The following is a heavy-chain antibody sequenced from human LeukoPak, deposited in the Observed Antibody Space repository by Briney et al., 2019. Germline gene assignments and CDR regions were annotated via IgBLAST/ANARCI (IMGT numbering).Heavy chain of an antibody. J-gene: IGHJ3*02. CDR1: GFTFSSYA. Sequence: GGSLRLSCAASGFTFSSYAMSWVRQAPGKGLEWVSAISGSGGSTYYADSVKGRFTISRDNSKNTLYLQMNSLRAEDTAVYYCAKPSYYCDSSGYYWGAFDIWGQGTMVTVSS. V-gene: IGHV3-23*01. D-gene: IGHD3-22*01. CDR2: ISGSGGST. CDR3: AKPSYYCDSSGYYWGAFDI.